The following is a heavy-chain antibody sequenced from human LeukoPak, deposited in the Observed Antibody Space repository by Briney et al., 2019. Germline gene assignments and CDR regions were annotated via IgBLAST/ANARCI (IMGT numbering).Heavy chain of an antibody. CDR2: TSSSDDGT. J-gene: IGHJ4*02. CDR1: GFTFSGSA. CDR3: ARAPVTSCRGAFCYPFDL. V-gene: IGHV3-23*01. D-gene: IGHD2-21*01. Sequence: GGSLRLSCAASGFTFSGSAMHWVRQVPGKGLEWVSATSSSDDGTYHADSVRGRFTIYRDNFRNTLYLQMNRLRVEDAALYYCARAPVTSCRGAFCYPFDLWGQGVLVTVSS.